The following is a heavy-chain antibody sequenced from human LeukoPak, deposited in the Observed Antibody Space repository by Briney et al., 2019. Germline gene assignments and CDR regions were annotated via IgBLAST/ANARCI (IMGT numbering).Heavy chain of an antibody. D-gene: IGHD3-22*01. CDR3: AKEAYYDGTGYFDF. Sequence: PGGSLRLSCAASGFTFSSYAMTWVRQAPGKGLEWVSHISGSGDSTYYADSVKGRFTISRDNFKNTLYLQMNSLRAEDTAVYYCAKEAYYDGTGYFDFCGQGTLVTVSS. J-gene: IGHJ4*02. CDR2: ISGSGDST. V-gene: IGHV3-23*01. CDR1: GFTFSSYA.